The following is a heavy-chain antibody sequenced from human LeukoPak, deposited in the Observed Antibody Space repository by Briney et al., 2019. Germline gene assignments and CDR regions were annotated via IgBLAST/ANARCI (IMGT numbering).Heavy chain of an antibody. CDR1: GFTFSSYD. J-gene: IGHJ5*02. Sequence: GGSLRLSCAASGFTFSSYDMHWVRQATGKGLEGVSAIGTAGDTYYPGSVKGRFTISRENAKNSLYLQMNSLRAGDTAVYYCARGSYCSSTSCYGSNWFDPWGQGTLVTVSS. D-gene: IGHD2-2*01. CDR2: IGTAGDT. CDR3: ARGSYCSSTSCYGSNWFDP. V-gene: IGHV3-13*01.